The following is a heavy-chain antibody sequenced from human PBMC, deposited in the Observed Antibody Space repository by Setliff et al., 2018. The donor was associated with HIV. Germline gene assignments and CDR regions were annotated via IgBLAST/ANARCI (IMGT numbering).Heavy chain of an antibody. CDR3: ARDVSWRVRTYIDY. Sequence: GGSLRLSCEASGFTFSTYSMNWVRQAPGKGLEWVSSISSSSRSKYYADSVKGRFTISRDNAKNSLYLQMNSLTAEDTAVYYCARDVSWRVRTYIDYWVQGALVTVSS. D-gene: IGHD3-3*01. J-gene: IGHJ4*02. CDR2: ISSSSRSK. V-gene: IGHV3-21*01. CDR1: GFTFSTYS.